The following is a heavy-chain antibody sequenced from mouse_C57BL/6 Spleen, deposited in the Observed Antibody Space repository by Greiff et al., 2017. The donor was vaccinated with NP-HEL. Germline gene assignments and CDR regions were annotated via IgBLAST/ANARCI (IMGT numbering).Heavy chain of an antibody. CDR3: AREVYYYGSSVDY. CDR1: GYSITSGYY. Sequence: EVKLQESGPGLVKPSQSLSLTCSVTGYSITSGYYWNWIRQFPGNKLEWMGYISYDGSNNYNPSLKNRISITRDTSKNQFFLKLNSVTTEDTATYYCAREVYYYGSSVDYWGQGTTLTVSS. J-gene: IGHJ2*01. CDR2: ISYDGSN. V-gene: IGHV3-6*01. D-gene: IGHD1-1*01.